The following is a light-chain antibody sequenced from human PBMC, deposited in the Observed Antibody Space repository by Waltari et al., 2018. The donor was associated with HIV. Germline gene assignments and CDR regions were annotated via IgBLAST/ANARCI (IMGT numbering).Light chain of an antibody. Sequence: SYELTQPPSVSLSPGQTARSTCPGDALAKQYGHWYQQKAGHATLLVIYKDNERPPGIPELFSGATSGTTGALTSSGGQAEDEADSYCQAGDNSGPERVYGGETNHTVL. CDR3: QAGDNSGPERV. CDR1: ALAKQY. V-gene: IGLV3-25*03. J-gene: IGLJ3*02. CDR2: KDN.